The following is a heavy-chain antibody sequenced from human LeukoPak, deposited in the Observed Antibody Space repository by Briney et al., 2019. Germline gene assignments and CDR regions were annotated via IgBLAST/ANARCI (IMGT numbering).Heavy chain of an antibody. V-gene: IGHV1-2*04. J-gene: IGHJ4*02. Sequence: EASVKVSCKASGYTFTGYYMHWVRQAPGRGLEWMGWINPNRGSTNYAQTFQGWVTMTRDTSISTAYMELSRVRSDDTAVYYCARGPKGPSVYSSSWYYWGQGTLVTVSS. D-gene: IGHD6-13*01. CDR1: GYTFTGYY. CDR2: INPNRGST. CDR3: ARGPKGPSVYSSSWYY.